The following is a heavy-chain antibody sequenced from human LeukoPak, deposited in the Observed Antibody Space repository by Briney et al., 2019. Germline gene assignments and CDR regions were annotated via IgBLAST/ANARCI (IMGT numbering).Heavy chain of an antibody. CDR3: ARGIQS. D-gene: IGHD5-24*01. CDR1: GGSFSGYY. Sequence: SETLSLTCAVYGGSFSGYYWSWIRQPPGKGLEWIGEINHSGSTNYNPSLKSRVTISVDTSKNQFSLKLSSVTAADTAVYYCARGIQSWGQGTLVTVSS. CDR2: INHSGST. J-gene: IGHJ5*02. V-gene: IGHV4-34*09.